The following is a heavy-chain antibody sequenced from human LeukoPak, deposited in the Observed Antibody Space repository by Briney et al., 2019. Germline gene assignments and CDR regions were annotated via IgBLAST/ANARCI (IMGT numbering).Heavy chain of an antibody. J-gene: IGHJ4*02. V-gene: IGHV3-7*03. CDR3: ARDPGGWYPYYFDY. CDR2: IKQDGSEK. D-gene: IGHD6-19*01. CDR1: GFTFSSYW. Sequence: GGSLRLSCAASGFTFSSYWMSWARQAPGKGLEWVANIKQDGSEKYYVDSVKGRFTISRDNAENSLYLQMNSLRAEDRAVYYCARDPGGWYPYYFDYWGQGTLVTVSS.